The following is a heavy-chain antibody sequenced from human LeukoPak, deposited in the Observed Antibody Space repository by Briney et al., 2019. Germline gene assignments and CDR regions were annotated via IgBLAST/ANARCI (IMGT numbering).Heavy chain of an antibody. D-gene: IGHD1-26*01. Sequence: SVKVSCKASGCTFSSHAISWVRQAPGQGLEWMGGIIPIFGTANYAQKFQGRVTITADESTSTAYMELSSLRSEDTAVYYCARSVSGSYSDYYYYMDFWGKGTTVTVSS. V-gene: IGHV1-69*01. CDR2: IIPIFGTA. CDR1: GCTFSSHA. CDR3: ARSVSGSYSDYYYYMDF. J-gene: IGHJ6*03.